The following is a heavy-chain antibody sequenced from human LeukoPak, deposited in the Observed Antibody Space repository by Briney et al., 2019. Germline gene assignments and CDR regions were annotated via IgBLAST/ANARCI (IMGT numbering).Heavy chain of an antibody. D-gene: IGHD4-11*01. J-gene: IGHJ1*01. CDR3: ATYSILNAREFRY. CDR2: VQHIGGET. V-gene: IGHV3-7*01. Sequence: GGSLRLFCAGSGFTFSNSWMGWVRQAPGKGLEWVANVQHIGGETYYVDSVKGRFTISRDNAKNSVYLQMNSLGADDTAVYYCATYSILNAREFRYWGQGTLVTVTS. CDR1: GFTFSNSW.